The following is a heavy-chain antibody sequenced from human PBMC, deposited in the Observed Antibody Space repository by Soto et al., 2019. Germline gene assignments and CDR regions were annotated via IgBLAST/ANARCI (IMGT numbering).Heavy chain of an antibody. V-gene: IGHV1-24*01. CDR3: ATTPGRNGAFDI. Sequence: ASVKVSCKVSGYTLTELSMHWVRQAPGKGLEWMGGFDPEDGETIYAQKFQGRVTMTEDTSTDTAYMELSSLRSEDTAVYYCATTPGRNGAFDIWGQGTMVTVSS. J-gene: IGHJ3*02. CDR2: FDPEDGET. CDR1: GYTLTELS.